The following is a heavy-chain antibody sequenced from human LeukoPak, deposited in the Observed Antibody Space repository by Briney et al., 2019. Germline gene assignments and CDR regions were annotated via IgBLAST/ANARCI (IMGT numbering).Heavy chain of an antibody. V-gene: IGHV3-74*01. CDR3: ARVGHCSSTACFIDY. J-gene: IGHJ4*02. D-gene: IGHD2-2*01. CDR2: IESDGGRT. Sequence: GGSLKLSCAASGFPFRHYWMHSVRQAPGKGLVWVSRIESDGGRTDYADSLKGQFTISRDNAKNTLYLEMNSLRAEDTAVYYCARVGHCSSTACFIDYWGQGTLVTVSS. CDR1: GFPFRHYW.